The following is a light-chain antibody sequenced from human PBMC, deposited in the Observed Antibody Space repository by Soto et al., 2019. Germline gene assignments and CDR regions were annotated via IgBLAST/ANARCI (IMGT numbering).Light chain of an antibody. CDR1: QSISSH. Sequence: QMTQSPSSLFASVGDRVTITCRASQSISSHLNWYQQKVGQTPRLLIYAASTLQSEVPPRFRGSGSGTEFTLTISGLQREDFATYYCQQSYSAPLTFGGGTKIQI. J-gene: IGKJ4*01. V-gene: IGKV1-39*01. CDR2: AAS. CDR3: QQSYSAPLT.